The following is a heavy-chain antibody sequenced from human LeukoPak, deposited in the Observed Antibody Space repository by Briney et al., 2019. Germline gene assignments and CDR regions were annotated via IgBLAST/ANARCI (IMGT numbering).Heavy chain of an antibody. CDR1: GYTFTSYG. CDR2: ISAYNGNT. D-gene: IGHD3-22*01. Sequence: ASVTVSCKASGYTFTSYGISWVRQAPGQGLEWMGWISAYNGNTNYAQKLQGRVTMTTDTSTSTAYMELRSLRSDDTAVYYCARALYYYDSSGFRYWGQGTLVTASS. CDR3: ARALYYYDSSGFRY. V-gene: IGHV1-18*01. J-gene: IGHJ4*02.